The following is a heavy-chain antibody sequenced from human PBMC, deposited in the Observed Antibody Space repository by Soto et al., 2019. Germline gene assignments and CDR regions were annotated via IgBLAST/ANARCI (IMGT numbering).Heavy chain of an antibody. CDR1: GGTFSSYA. CDR3: AVTMTNYYYYGMDV. V-gene: IGHV1-69*12. D-gene: IGHD3-22*01. J-gene: IGHJ6*02. CDR2: IIPIFGTA. Sequence: QVQLVQSGAEVKKPGSSVKVSCKASGGTFSSYAISWVRQAPGQGLEWMGGIIPIFGTADYAQKFQGRVTIPASEXXSTAYMELSSLRSEDTAVYYCAVTMTNYYYYGMDVWGQGTTVTVSS.